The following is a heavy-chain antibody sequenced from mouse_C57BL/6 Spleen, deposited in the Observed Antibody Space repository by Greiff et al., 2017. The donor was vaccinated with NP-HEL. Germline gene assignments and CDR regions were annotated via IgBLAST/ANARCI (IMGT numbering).Heavy chain of an antibody. V-gene: IGHV1-54*01. Sequence: VKLVESGAELVRPGTSVKVSCKASGYAFTNYLIEWVKQRPGQGLEWIGVINPGSGGTNYNEKFKGKATLTADKSSSTAYMQLSSLTSEDSAVYFCARFGTTVVARYYYAMDYWGQGTSVTVSS. CDR3: ARFGTTVVARYYYAMDY. J-gene: IGHJ4*01. D-gene: IGHD1-1*01. CDR2: INPGSGGT. CDR1: GYAFTNYL.